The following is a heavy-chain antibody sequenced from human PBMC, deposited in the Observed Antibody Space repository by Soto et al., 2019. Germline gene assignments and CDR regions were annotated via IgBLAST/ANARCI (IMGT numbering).Heavy chain of an antibody. V-gene: IGHV1-18*01. Sequence: ASVKVSCKASGYTFSTSGMSWLRQAPGQRLEWMGWISAYNGDTNDAQKFQGRVTITRGTSTSTAYMELSSLRSEDTAVYYCARAVAVPADFDYWGQGTLVTVSS. CDR1: GYTFSTSG. CDR2: ISAYNGDT. D-gene: IGHD6-19*01. J-gene: IGHJ4*02. CDR3: ARAVAVPADFDY.